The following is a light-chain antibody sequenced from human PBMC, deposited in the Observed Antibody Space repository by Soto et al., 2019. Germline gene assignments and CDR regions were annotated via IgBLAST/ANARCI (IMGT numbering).Light chain of an antibody. CDR3: QQYGSSWT. J-gene: IGKJ1*01. CDR1: QSVSSSY. CDR2: GAS. V-gene: IGKV3-20*01. Sequence: LTQPPCTPTLPPGDRATLPRRASQSVSSSYLAWYQQKPGQAPRLLIYGASSRATGIPDRFSGNGSGTDFTLTISRLEPEDFAAYYCQQYGSSWTFGQGTKVDIK.